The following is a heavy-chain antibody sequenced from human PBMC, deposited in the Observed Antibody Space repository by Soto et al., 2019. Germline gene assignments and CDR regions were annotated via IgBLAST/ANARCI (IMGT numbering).Heavy chain of an antibody. J-gene: IGHJ5*02. CDR2: IYPEDSET. V-gene: IGHV5-51*03. Sequence: GECLKSACKGSVYTLGTFWIAWERQMPGKGLEWVGMIYPEDSETKYSPSFEGQVTFSADKSVKTAYLQWTSLKASDTAIYYCARSYCTAPSCYNNWFDPWGQGTLVTVSS. CDR1: VYTLGTFW. D-gene: IGHD3-10*01. CDR3: ARSYCTAPSCYNNWFDP.